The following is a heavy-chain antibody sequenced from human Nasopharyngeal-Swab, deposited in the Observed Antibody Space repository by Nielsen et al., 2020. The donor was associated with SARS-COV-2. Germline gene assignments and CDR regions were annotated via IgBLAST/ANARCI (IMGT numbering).Heavy chain of an antibody. CDR1: GFTFGAYA. D-gene: IGHD3-22*01. CDR2: IRSKAYGGTT. Sequence: GGSLRLSCTASGFTFGAYAMSWFRQAPGKGLEWVGFIRSKAYGGTTEYAASVKGRFTISRDDSKSIAYLQMNSLKTEDTAVYYCTREGKDYYDSSGYSHFDYWGQGTLVTVSS. V-gene: IGHV3-49*03. CDR3: TREGKDYYDSSGYSHFDY. J-gene: IGHJ4*02.